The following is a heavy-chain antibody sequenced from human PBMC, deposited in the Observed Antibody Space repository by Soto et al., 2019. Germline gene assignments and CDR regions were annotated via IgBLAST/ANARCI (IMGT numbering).Heavy chain of an antibody. J-gene: IGHJ3*02. Sequence: SVKVSCKASGFTFTSSAMQWVRQARGQRLEWIGWIVVGSGNTNYAQKFQERVTITRDMSTSTAYMELSSLRSEDTAVYYCAADGPLYCSGGSCYPGDAFDIWGQGTMVTVSS. CDR3: AADGPLYCSGGSCYPGDAFDI. V-gene: IGHV1-58*02. CDR1: GFTFTSSA. D-gene: IGHD2-15*01. CDR2: IVVGSGNT.